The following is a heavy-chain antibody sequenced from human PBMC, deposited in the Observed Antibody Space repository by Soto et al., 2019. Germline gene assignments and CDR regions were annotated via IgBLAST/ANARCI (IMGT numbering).Heavy chain of an antibody. D-gene: IGHD5-12*01. CDR2: IYPGDSET. Sequence: LKISCKASGYDFARTWIGWVRQLPGKGLDWLGIIYPGDSETRYSPSFRGQVTFSVDMSISTAYLQWSSLKTSDIAIYYCARLVGAYDSYFDHWGQGTRVTVSS. CDR1: GYDFARTW. CDR3: ARLVGAYDSYFDH. J-gene: IGHJ4*02. V-gene: IGHV5-51*01.